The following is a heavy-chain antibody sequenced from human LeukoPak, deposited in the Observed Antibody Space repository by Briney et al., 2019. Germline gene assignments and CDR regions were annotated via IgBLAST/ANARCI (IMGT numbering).Heavy chain of an antibody. CDR2: ISGSDGST. CDR1: GFTFSSYA. V-gene: IGHV3-23*01. CDR3: AKVPLSAGGWYEY. Sequence: PGGSLRLSCAASGFTFSSYAMSWVRQAPGKGLECVSAISGSDGSTYYADSVKGRFTISRDNSKNTLYLQMNSLRAEDTAFYYCAKVPLSAGGWYEYWGQGTLVTVSS. J-gene: IGHJ4*02. D-gene: IGHD6-19*01.